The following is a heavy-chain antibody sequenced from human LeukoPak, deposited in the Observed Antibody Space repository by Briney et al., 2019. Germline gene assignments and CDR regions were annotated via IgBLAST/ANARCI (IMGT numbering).Heavy chain of an antibody. CDR2: IYYSGST. J-gene: IGHJ4*02. D-gene: IGHD1-26*01. CDR1: GGSISSYY. Sequence: SETLSLTCTVSGGSISSYYWSWIRQPPGKGLEWIGYIYYSGSTNYNPSLKSRVTISVDTSKNQFSLKLSPVTAADTAVYYCARVGLGCDYWGQGTLVTVSS. CDR3: ARVGLGCDY. V-gene: IGHV4-59*01.